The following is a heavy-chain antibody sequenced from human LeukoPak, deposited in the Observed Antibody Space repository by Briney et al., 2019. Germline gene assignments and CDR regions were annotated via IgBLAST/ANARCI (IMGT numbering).Heavy chain of an antibody. V-gene: IGHV4-59*01. CDR3: ARTTPNWFDP. D-gene: IGHD4-11*01. J-gene: IGHJ5*02. CDR2: IYYSGST. CDR1: GGSISSYY. Sequence: SETLSLTCTVSGGSISSYYWSWIRQPPGKGLEWIGYIYYSGSTNYNPSLKSRVTISVDTSKNQFSLKLSSVTAADTAVYYCARTTPNWFDPWGQGTLVTVSS.